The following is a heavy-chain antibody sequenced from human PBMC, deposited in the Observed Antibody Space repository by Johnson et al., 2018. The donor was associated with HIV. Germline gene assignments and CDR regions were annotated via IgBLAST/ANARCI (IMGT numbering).Heavy chain of an antibody. CDR3: AKDQWSSSWTNDAFDI. D-gene: IGHD6-13*01. V-gene: IGHV3-64*01. CDR1: GFTFSNYA. J-gene: IGHJ3*02. CDR2: ISSNGGST. Sequence: MQLVESGGGLVQPGGSLRVSCAASGFTFSNYAIHWVRQAPGKGLEYVSAISSNGGSTYYANSVKGRFTISRDNSKNTLYLQVNSLRAEDTAVYYCAKDQWSSSWTNDAFDIWDQGTMVTVSS.